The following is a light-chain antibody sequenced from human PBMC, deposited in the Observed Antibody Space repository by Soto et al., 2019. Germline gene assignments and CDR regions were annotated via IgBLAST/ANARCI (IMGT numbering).Light chain of an antibody. CDR1: SSNIGAGYD. Sequence: QSVLTQPPSVSGAPGQRVTISCTGSSSNIGAGYDVHWYQQLPGTAPKLLIYGNSSRPSGVPDRFSGSKSGTSASLAITGLQAEDEADYYCQSYDSSLSALFGGGTQLTVL. V-gene: IGLV1-40*01. CDR2: GNS. J-gene: IGLJ3*02. CDR3: QSYDSSLSAL.